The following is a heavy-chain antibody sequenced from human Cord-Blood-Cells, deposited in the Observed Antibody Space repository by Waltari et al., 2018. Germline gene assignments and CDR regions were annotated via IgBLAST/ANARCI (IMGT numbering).Heavy chain of an antibody. D-gene: IGHD2-8*01. CDR1: GGSISSSNW. Sequence: QVQLQESGPGLVKPSGTLSLTCAVSGGSISSSNWWSWVRQPPGKGLEWIGEIYHSGSTNYNPALKRRVTISVDKSKNQFSLKLSSVTAADTAVYYCARGGYCTNGVCYFDYWGQGTLVTVSS. V-gene: IGHV4-4*02. CDR3: ARGGYCTNGVCYFDY. CDR2: IYHSGST. J-gene: IGHJ4*02.